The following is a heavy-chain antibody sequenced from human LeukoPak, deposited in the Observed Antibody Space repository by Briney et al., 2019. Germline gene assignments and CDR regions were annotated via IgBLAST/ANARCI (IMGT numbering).Heavy chain of an antibody. CDR3: ARSYLSGYGSLFYGMDV. CDR1: GFTFSSYD. J-gene: IGHJ6*02. V-gene: IGHV3-13*01. D-gene: IGHD5-12*01. CDR2: IGTAGDT. Sequence: PGGSLRLSCAASGFTFSSYDMHWVRQATGKGLEWVSAIGTAGDTYYPGSVKGRFTISRENAKNSLYLQMNSLRAGDTAVYYCARSYLSGYGSLFYGMDVWGQGTTVTVSS.